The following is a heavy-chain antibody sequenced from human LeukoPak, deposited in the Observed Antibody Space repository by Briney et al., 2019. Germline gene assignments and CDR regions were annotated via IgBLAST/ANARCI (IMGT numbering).Heavy chain of an antibody. Sequence: ASVKVSCKASGYTFTGYYMHWVRQAPGQGLEWMGWINPNSGGTNYAQKFQGRVTMTRDTSISTAYMELSRLRSDDTAVYYCARDQVLMGYGAGHAFDYWGQGTLVTVSS. V-gene: IGHV1-2*02. J-gene: IGHJ4*02. CDR1: GYTFTGYY. D-gene: IGHD2-8*01. CDR2: INPNSGGT. CDR3: ARDQVLMGYGAGHAFDY.